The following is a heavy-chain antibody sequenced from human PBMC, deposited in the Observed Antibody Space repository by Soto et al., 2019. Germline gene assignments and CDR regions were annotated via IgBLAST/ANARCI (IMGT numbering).Heavy chain of an antibody. D-gene: IGHD3-9*01. J-gene: IGHJ3*02. CDR2: INAGNGNT. CDR3: AREVVGHYDILTGYDAFDI. V-gene: IGHV1-3*01. Sequence: ASVKVSCKASGYTFTSYAMHWVRQAPGQRLEWMGWINAGNGNTKYSQKFQGRVTITRDTSASTAYMELSSLRSEDTAVYYCAREVVGHYDILTGYDAFDIWGQGTMVTVSS. CDR1: GYTFTSYA.